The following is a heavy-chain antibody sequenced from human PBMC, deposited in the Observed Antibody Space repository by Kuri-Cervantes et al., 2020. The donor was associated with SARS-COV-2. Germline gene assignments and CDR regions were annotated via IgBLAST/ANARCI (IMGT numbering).Heavy chain of an antibody. CDR3: ARGDCSGGSCYGMDV. V-gene: IGHV4-59*01. Sequence: GSLRLSCTVPGGSISSYYWSWIRQPPGKGLEWIGYIYYSGSTNYNPSLKSRVTISVDTSKNQFSLKLSSVTAADTAVYYCARGDCSGGSCYGMDVWGQGTTVTVSS. CDR2: IYYSGST. CDR1: GGSISSYY. D-gene: IGHD2-15*01. J-gene: IGHJ6*02.